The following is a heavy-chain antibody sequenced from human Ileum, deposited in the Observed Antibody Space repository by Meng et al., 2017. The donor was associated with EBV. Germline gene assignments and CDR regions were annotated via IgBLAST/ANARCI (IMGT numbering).Heavy chain of an antibody. J-gene: IGHJ4*02. D-gene: IGHD3-10*01. CDR3: AGDYGSGSYRFDY. V-gene: IGHV4-59*12. Sequence: QGQLQEAGPGLGKPWGTLSLTCIVAGDSFSSYDWSWIRQPPGKGLEWIGYVYKSGSTIYNPSLQSRVTISMDTSKNQFSLRLRSVTAADTAVYYCAGDYGSGSYRFDYWGQGTLVTVSS. CDR2: VYKSGST. CDR1: GDSFSSYD.